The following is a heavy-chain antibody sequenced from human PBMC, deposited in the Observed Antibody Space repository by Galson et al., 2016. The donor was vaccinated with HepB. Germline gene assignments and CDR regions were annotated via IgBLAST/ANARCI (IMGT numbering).Heavy chain of an antibody. CDR2: IIPIFGTA. J-gene: IGHJ4*02. Sequence: SVKVSCKASGGRFSSYPIDWVRQAPGQGLEWMGGIIPIFGTANYAQKFQGRVTITADESTATAYMELTSVRSEDTAVYYCVRGGLASAHGIEYWGQGTQVTVSS. CDR3: VRGGLASAHGIEY. V-gene: IGHV1-69*13. CDR1: GGRFSSYP. D-gene: IGHD6-6*01.